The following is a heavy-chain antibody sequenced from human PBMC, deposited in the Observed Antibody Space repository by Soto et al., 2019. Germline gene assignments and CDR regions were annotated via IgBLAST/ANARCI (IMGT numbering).Heavy chain of an antibody. Sequence: QVQLVQSGAEVKKPGSSVKISCKTSGDSFKNYAIGWVRQVPGQGLEWTGSIIPLFGTANYARMFEGRVTITADKYTTTVYMELGSLRSEDTAVYYCARLDSTMITFDYWGQGTLVTVSS. V-gene: IGHV1-69*06. CDR2: IIPLFGTA. D-gene: IGHD5-18*01. J-gene: IGHJ4*02. CDR1: GDSFKNYA. CDR3: ARLDSTMITFDY.